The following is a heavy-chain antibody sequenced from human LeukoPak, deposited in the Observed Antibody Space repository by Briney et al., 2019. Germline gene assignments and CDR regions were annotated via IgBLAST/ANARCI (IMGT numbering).Heavy chain of an antibody. J-gene: IGHJ3*01. V-gene: IGHV4-59*08. Sequence: SEALSLTFTVSGGSMSTYYWSLIRQPPVKGLHLLGYIYYTGSTNYNPSLKSRVTISVDTSKNQFSLKLNSVTAADTAVYYCARRSVVTAINFDAFDFWGQGTMVTVSS. CDR1: GGSMSTYY. CDR3: ARRSVVTAINFDAFDF. CDR2: IYYTGST. D-gene: IGHD2-21*02.